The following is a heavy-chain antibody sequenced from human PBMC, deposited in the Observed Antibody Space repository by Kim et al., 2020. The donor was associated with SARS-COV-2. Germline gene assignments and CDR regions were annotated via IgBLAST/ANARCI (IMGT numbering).Heavy chain of an antibody. D-gene: IGHD6-19*01. J-gene: IGHJ5*02. Sequence: RGRVTITRDTSASTAYMELSSLRSEDTAVYYCARAKGPNSSGWYSGWFDPWGQGTLVTVSS. V-gene: IGHV1-3*01. CDR3: ARAKGPNSSGWYSGWFDP.